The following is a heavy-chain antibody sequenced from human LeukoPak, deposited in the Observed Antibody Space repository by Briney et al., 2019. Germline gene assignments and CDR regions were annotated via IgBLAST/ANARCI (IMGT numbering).Heavy chain of an antibody. D-gene: IGHD3-22*01. J-gene: IGHJ4*02. CDR1: GGTFSSYA. CDR2: IIPIFGTA. Sequence: SVKVSCKASGGTFSSYAISWVRQAPGQGLEWMGGIIPIFGTANYAQKFQGRVTITADKSTSTAYMELSSLRSEDAAVYYCARDPDYYYDSSGYYRPHYWGQGTLVTVSS. CDR3: ARDPDYYYDSSGYYRPHY. V-gene: IGHV1-69*06.